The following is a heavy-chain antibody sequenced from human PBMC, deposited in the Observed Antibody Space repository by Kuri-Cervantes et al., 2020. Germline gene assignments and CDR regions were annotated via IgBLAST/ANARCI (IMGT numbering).Heavy chain of an antibody. D-gene: IGHD1-14*01. CDR1: GGSIRSYY. Sequence: SETLSLTCTVSGGSIRSYYWSWIRQPPGKGLEWIGYIYYSGSTNYNPSLKSRVTISVDTSKNQFSLKLNSVTAADTVVYFCARYRRGEGKGFDYWGQGTLVTVSS. V-gene: IGHV4-59*13. CDR2: IYYSGST. J-gene: IGHJ4*02. CDR3: ARYRRGEGKGFDY.